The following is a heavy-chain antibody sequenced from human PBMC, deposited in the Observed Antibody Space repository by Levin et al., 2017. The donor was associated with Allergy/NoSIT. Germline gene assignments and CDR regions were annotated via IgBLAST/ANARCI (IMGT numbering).Heavy chain of an antibody. CDR3: ARDCRSRIRCSGNYYMDV. Sequence: PGGSLRLSCAASGFTVSRTYMSWVRQAPGTGLQWLSVIHAGGSTYYADSVRGRFTISRDTSTNTLYLQMNSLRPEDSAVYYCARDCRSRIRCSGNYYMDVWGKGTTVTVSS. CDR2: IHAGGST. CDR1: GFTVSRTY. J-gene: IGHJ6*03. D-gene: IGHD3-10*02. V-gene: IGHV3-66*02.